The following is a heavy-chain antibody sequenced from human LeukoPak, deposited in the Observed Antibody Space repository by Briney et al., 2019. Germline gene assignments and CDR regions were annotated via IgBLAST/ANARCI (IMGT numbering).Heavy chain of an antibody. CDR1: GGTFSSYA. D-gene: IGHD3-9*01. CDR3: AADLGDDILTG. Sequence: ASVKVSCKASGGTFSSYAISWVRQAPGQGLEWMGGIIPIFGTANYAQKFQERVTITRDMSTSTAYMELSSLRSEDTAVYYCAADLGDDILTGWGQGTLVTVSS. V-gene: IGHV1-69*05. J-gene: IGHJ4*02. CDR2: IIPIFGTA.